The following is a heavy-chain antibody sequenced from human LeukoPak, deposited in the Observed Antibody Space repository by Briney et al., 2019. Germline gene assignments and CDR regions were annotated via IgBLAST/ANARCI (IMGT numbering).Heavy chain of an antibody. V-gene: IGHV3-74*01. Sequence: GGSLRLSCAASGFTSSSYWMHWVRQVPGKGLVWVSRISGDGTARNYADSVKGRFTISRDDAKNTVDLQMNSLRGEDTAVYYCVRGRGSYGWFDPRGQGTPVTVSS. J-gene: IGHJ5*02. CDR1: GFTSSSYW. D-gene: IGHD3-10*01. CDR3: VRGRGSYGWFDP. CDR2: ISGDGTAR.